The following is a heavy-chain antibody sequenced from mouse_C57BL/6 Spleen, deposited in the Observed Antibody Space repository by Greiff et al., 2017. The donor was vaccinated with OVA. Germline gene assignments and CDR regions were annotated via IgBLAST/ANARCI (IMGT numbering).Heavy chain of an antibody. CDR2: ISSGSSTI. Sequence: VESGGGLVKPGGSLKLSCAASGFTLSDYGMHWVRQAPEKGLEWVAYISSGSSTIYYADTVKGRFTISRDNAKNTLFLQMTSLRSEDTAMYYCARSITTVYYFDYWGQGTTLTVSS. CDR1: GFTLSDYG. J-gene: IGHJ2*01. CDR3: ARSITTVYYFDY. D-gene: IGHD1-1*01. V-gene: IGHV5-17*01.